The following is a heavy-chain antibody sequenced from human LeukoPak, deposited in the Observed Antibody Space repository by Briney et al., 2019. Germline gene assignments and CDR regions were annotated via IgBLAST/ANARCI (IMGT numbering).Heavy chain of an antibody. CDR3: ARGLWFGDENPSYFDY. J-gene: IGHJ4*02. D-gene: IGHD3-10*01. V-gene: IGHV4-34*01. Sequence: PSETLSLTCAVYGGSFSGYYWSWIRQPPGKGLEWIGEINHSGSTNYNPSLKSRVTISVDTSKNQFSLKLSSVTAADTAVYYCARGLWFGDENPSYFDYWGQGILVTVSS. CDR2: INHSGST. CDR1: GGSFSGYY.